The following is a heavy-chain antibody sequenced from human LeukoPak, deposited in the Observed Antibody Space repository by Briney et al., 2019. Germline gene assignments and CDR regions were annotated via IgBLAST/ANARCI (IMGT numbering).Heavy chain of an antibody. CDR3: ARGGRNWFDP. Sequence: TSETLSLTCTVSGGSISSYYWSWIRQPPGKGLEWIGYIYYSGSTNYNPSLKSRVTISVDTSKNQFSLKLSSVTAADTAVYYRARGGRNWFDPWGQGTLVTVSS. CDR2: IYYSGST. D-gene: IGHD1-1*01. CDR1: GGSISSYY. V-gene: IGHV4-59*01. J-gene: IGHJ5*02.